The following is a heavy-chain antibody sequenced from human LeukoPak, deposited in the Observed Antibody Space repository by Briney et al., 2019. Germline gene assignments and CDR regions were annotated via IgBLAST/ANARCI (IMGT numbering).Heavy chain of an antibody. V-gene: IGHV3-48*01. Sequence: PGGSLSLSCAASGFSFSDYSMNWVRQAPGKGLEWLSYISPSGSTIYYADSVRGRFTISRDNPKNSLYLQMSSLRGGDTTVYYCARDQVPFDYWGHGTLVTVSS. CDR3: ARDQVPFDY. CDR1: GFSFSDYS. CDR2: ISPSGSTI. J-gene: IGHJ4*01.